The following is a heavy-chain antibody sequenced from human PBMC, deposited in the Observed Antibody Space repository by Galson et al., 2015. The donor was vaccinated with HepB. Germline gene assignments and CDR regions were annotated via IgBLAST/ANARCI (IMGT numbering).Heavy chain of an antibody. V-gene: IGHV4-4*07. CDR2: IYSSGST. D-gene: IGHD3-16*01. J-gene: IGHJ5*01. CDR1: GGSISNYY. CDR3: ARVDDAWASGDWFDP. Sequence: SETLSLTCTVSGGSISNYYWSWIRQPAGKGLEWIGRIYSSGSTNYNPSLKSRVTVSVDTSKNQFSLNLSSMTAADTAVYYCARVDDAWASGDWFDPWGQGTLVTVSS.